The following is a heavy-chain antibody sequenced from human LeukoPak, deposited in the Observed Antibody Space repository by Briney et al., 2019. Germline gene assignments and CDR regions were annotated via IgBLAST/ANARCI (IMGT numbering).Heavy chain of an antibody. V-gene: IGHV4-39*07. CDR2: IYYSGNT. D-gene: IGHD6-13*01. Sequence: SETLSLTCTVSGDSFSSSSSYWGWIRQPPGKGLEWFGSIYYSGNTNYNPSLKSRVTISVDTSKNQFSLKLSSVTAADTAVYYCARDPRGGGAAAGRDAFDIWGQGTMVTVSS. J-gene: IGHJ3*02. CDR1: GDSFSSSSSY. CDR3: ARDPRGGGAAAGRDAFDI.